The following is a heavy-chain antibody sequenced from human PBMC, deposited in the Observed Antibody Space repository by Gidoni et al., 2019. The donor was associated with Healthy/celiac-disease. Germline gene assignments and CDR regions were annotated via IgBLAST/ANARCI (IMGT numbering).Heavy chain of an antibody. CDR3: ARDRQQLVPEYFQH. Sequence: QVQLVEHGGGVVQPGRSLRLSRAASGFTFRSYAMHWVRQAPGKGLEWVAVISYDGSNKYYADSVKGRFTISRDNSKNTLYLQMNSLRAEDTAVYYCARDRQQLVPEYFQHWGQGTLVTVSS. V-gene: IGHV3-30-3*01. CDR2: ISYDGSNK. CDR1: GFTFRSYA. J-gene: IGHJ1*01. D-gene: IGHD6-13*01.